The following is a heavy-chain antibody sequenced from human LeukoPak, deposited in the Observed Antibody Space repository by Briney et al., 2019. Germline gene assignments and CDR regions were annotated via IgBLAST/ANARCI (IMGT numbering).Heavy chain of an antibody. Sequence: SETLSLTCAVSGYSISSGYYWGWIRQPPGKGLEWIGSIHHSGSTYYNPSLKSRVTISVDTSKNQFSLKLSSVTAADTAVYYCASILFYDYVWGSYREYYFDYWGQGTLVTVSS. D-gene: IGHD3-16*02. CDR2: IHHSGST. CDR3: ASILFYDYVWGSYREYYFDY. CDR1: GYSISSGYY. J-gene: IGHJ4*02. V-gene: IGHV4-38-2*01.